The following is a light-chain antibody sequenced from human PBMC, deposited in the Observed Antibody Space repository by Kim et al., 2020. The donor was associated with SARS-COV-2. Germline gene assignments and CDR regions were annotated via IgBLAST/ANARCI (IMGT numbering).Light chain of an antibody. Sequence: APGKTAKITCVGNSIGRESVHLYQQKPGHAPVLVIFHDGDRPSGIPERFSGSNSGNTATLTISRVEAGDEADYYCQVWDSSSDHVLFGGGTQLTVL. J-gene: IGLJ2*01. V-gene: IGLV3-21*04. CDR1: SIGRES. CDR3: QVWDSSSDHVL. CDR2: HDG.